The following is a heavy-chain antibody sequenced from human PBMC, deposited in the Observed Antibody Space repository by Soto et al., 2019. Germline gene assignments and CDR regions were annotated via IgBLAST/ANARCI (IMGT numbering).Heavy chain of an antibody. Sequence: SETLSLTCTVSSGSISDFYWSWIRQPPGKGLEYIGRVSYTGSPNYNPSLKSRVTVSVDTSKNQLSLRVRSVTAADTAVYYCLRVVEAATRHTDSDSWGQGILVTVSS. D-gene: IGHD2-15*01. CDR1: SGSISDFY. J-gene: IGHJ4*02. V-gene: IGHV4-59*05. CDR3: LRVVEAATRHTDSDS. CDR2: VSYTGSP.